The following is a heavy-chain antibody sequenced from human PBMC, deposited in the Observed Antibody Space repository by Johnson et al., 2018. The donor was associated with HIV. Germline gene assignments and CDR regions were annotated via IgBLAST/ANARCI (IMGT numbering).Heavy chain of an antibody. J-gene: IGHJ3*02. D-gene: IGHD1-26*01. CDR3: ARPIGRGASGI. Sequence: VQLVESVGGLVQPGGSLRLSCAASGFTFSSYWMSWVRQAPGKGLEWVANINQDGSEKHYVDSVKGRFTISRDNAKNSLYLQMNSLRVEDTALYYCARPIGRGASGIWGQGTMVTVSS. CDR1: GFTFSSYW. CDR2: INQDGSEK. V-gene: IGHV3-7*05.